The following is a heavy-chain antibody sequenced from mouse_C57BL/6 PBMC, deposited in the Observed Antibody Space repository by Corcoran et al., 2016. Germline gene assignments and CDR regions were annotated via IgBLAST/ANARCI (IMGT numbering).Heavy chain of an antibody. CDR1: GYTFTDYY. D-gene: IGHD2-3*01. Sequence: EVQLQQSGPELVKPGASVKISCKASGYTFTDYYMNWVKQSHGKSLEWIGDINPNNGGTSYNQKFKGKATLTVDKSSSTAYMELRSLTSEDSAVYYCAEGPDGYSWFAYWGQGTLVTVSA. J-gene: IGHJ3*01. CDR2: INPNNGGT. CDR3: AEGPDGYSWFAY. V-gene: IGHV1-26*01.